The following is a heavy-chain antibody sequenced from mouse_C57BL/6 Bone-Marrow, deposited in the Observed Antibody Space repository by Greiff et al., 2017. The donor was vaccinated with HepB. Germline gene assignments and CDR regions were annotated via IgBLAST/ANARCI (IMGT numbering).Heavy chain of an antibody. V-gene: IGHV1-64*01. CDR1: GYTFTSYW. J-gene: IGHJ1*03. Sequence: VQLQQSGAELVKPGASVKLSCKASGYTFTSYWMHWVKQRPGQGLEWIGMIHPNSGSTNYNEKFKSKATLTVDKSSSTAYMQLSSLTSEDSAVYYCARESYWYFDVWGTGTTVTVSS. CDR3: ARESYWYFDV. CDR2: IHPNSGST.